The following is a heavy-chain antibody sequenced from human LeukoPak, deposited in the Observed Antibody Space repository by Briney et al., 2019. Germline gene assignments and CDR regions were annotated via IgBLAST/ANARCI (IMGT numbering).Heavy chain of an antibody. J-gene: IGHJ4*02. CDR3: ARETTVVTPGFDY. D-gene: IGHD4-23*01. CDR2: INHSGST. V-gene: IGHV4-34*01. CDR1: GGSFSGYY. Sequence: PSETLSLTCAVYGGSFSGYYWSWIRQPPGKGLVWIGEINHSGSTNYNPSLKSRVTISVDASKNQFSLKLSSVTAADTAVYYCARETTVVTPGFDYWGQGTLVTVSS.